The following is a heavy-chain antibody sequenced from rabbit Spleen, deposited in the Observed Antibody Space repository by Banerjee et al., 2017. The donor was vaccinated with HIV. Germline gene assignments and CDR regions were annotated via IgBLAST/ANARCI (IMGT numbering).Heavy chain of an antibody. CDR1: GVSFTFSSY. Sequence: QEQLEESGGGLVKPGASLTLTCTASGVSFTFSSYMCWVRQAPGKGLEWIACIEVGSSGFTYFATWAKGRFTISKTSSTTVTLQVTRLTAADTATYFCARDTGTSFSTYGMDLWGPGTLVTVS. CDR3: ARDTGTSFSTYGMDL. D-gene: IGHD8-1*01. J-gene: IGHJ6*01. V-gene: IGHV1S45*01. CDR2: IEVGSSGFT.